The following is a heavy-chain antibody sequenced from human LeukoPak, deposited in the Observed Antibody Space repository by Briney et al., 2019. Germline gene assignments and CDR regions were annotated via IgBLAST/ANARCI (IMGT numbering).Heavy chain of an antibody. J-gene: IGHJ4*01. CDR2: IYYSGST. V-gene: IGHV4-39*07. D-gene: IGHD6-19*01. CDR3: AKFMYSSGWGYYYDY. Sequence: PSETLSLTCTVSGGSISSSSYYWGWIRQPPGKGLEWIGSIYYSGSTYYNPSLKSRVTISVDTSKNQFSLKLSSVTAADTAVYYCAKFMYSSGWGYYYDYWGHGTLVTVSS. CDR1: GGSISSSSYY.